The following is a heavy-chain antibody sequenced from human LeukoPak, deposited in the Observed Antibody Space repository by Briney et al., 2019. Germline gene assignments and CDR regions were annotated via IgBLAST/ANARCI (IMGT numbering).Heavy chain of an antibody. CDR2: INHSGST. CDR3: ARAPDSGSYSRPSPTLPFDP. CDR1: GGSFSGYY. J-gene: IGHJ5*02. V-gene: IGHV4-34*01. Sequence: PSETLSLTCAVYGGSFSGYYWSWIRQPPGKGLEWIGEINHSGSTNYNPSLKRRVTISVDTAKNQFSLKLSSVTAADTAVYYCARAPDSGSYSRPSPTLPFDPWGQGTLVTVSS. D-gene: IGHD3-10*01.